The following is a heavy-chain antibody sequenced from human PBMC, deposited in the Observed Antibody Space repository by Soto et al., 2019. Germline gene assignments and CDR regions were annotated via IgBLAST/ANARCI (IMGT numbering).Heavy chain of an antibody. D-gene: IGHD2-2*01. CDR2: IIPIFGTA. Sequence: SVKVSCKASGGTFSSYAISWVRQAPGQGLEWMGGIIPIFGTANYAQKFQGRVTITADESTSTAYMELSSLRSEDTAVYYCASRCSSTSCYGNFDYWGQGTLVTVSS. CDR1: GGTFSSYA. CDR3: ASRCSSTSCYGNFDY. J-gene: IGHJ4*02. V-gene: IGHV1-69*13.